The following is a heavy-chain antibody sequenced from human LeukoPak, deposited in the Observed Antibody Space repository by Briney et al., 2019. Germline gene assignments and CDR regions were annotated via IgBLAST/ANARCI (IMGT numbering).Heavy chain of an antibody. D-gene: IGHD6-19*01. CDR1: VYTFTHYY. CDR3: ARAIAVVDY. J-gene: IGHJ4*02. CDR2: INPNSGGT. Sequence: GASVKVSCKTSVYTFTHYYIHWVRQAPGQGLEWMGWINPNSGGTNDAQTFQGRVTMTKDTSIRTAYMELSRLRSDDTAVYFCARAIAVVDYWGQGTLVTVSS. V-gene: IGHV1-2*02.